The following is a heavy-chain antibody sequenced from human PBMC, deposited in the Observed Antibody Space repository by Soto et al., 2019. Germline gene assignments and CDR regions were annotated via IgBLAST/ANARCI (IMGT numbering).Heavy chain of an antibody. CDR3: ARDGSTETTNFHYAMDV. J-gene: IGHJ6*02. CDR2: INAGSSTI. D-gene: IGHD4-17*01. CDR1: GFTLSPYH. V-gene: IGHV3-48*03. Sequence: LRLSCAASGFTLSPYHMDWVRQAPGKGLEWVAYINAGSSTIHYADSVRGRFTISRDNAKNSLYLQMDSLRAEDTAVYYCARDGSTETTNFHYAMDVWGQGTTVTV.